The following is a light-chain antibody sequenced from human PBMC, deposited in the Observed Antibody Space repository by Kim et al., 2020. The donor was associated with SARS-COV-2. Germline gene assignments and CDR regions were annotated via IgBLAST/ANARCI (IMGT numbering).Light chain of an antibody. V-gene: IGLV1-40*01. CDR2: RYT. CDR1: SSNIGTFYD. CDR3: QSYDNGHVL. Sequence: PGQRLTISCTWNSSNIGTFYDVPWYQQLPGTAPRLLISRYTSRPSGVPDRFSGSKSGNSASLAITGLQAEDEADYYCQSYDNGHVLFGAGTKLTVL. J-gene: IGLJ2*01.